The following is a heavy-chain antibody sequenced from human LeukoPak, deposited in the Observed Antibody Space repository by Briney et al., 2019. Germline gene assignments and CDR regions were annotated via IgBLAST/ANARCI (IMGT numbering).Heavy chain of an antibody. CDR3: ARDKDPRRITIFGVVIL. J-gene: IGHJ4*02. V-gene: IGHV3-11*01. CDR1: GFTFSDYY. D-gene: IGHD3-3*01. Sequence: GGSLRLSCAASGFTFSDYYMSWIRQAPGKGLEWVSYISSSGSTIYYADSVKGRFTISRDNAKNSLYLQMNSLRAGDTAVYYCARDKDPRRITIFGVVILRGQGTLVTVSS. CDR2: ISSSGSTI.